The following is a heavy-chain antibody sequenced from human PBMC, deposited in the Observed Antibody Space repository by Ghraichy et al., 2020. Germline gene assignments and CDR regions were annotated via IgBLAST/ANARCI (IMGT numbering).Heavy chain of an antibody. CDR2: INHSGST. D-gene: IGHD2-15*01. Sequence: SQTLSLTCAVYGGSFSGYYWSWIRQPPGKGLEWIGEINHSGSTNYNPSLKSRVTISVDTSKNQFSLKLSSVTAADTAVYYCARRVVAATLTTNYYFDYWGQGTLVTVSS. V-gene: IGHV4-34*01. CDR1: GGSFSGYY. CDR3: ARRVVAATLTTNYYFDY. J-gene: IGHJ4*02.